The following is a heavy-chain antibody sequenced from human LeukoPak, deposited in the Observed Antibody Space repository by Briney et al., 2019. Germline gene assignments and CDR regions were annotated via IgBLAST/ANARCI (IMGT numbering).Heavy chain of an antibody. D-gene: IGHD3-3*01. J-gene: IGHJ6*03. CDR1: GFTFDDYT. CDR2: ISWDGGST. V-gene: IGHV3-43*01. CDR3: AKGGGGFGVVITSMDV. Sequence: GGSLRLSCAASGFTFDDYTMHWVRQAPGKGLEWVSLISWDGGSTYYADSVKGRFTISRDNSKNSLYLQMSSLRTEDTALYYCAKGGGGFGVVITSMDVWGKGTTVTVSS.